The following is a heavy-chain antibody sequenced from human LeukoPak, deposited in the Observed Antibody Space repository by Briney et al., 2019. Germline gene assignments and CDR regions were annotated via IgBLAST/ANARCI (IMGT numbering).Heavy chain of an antibody. J-gene: IGHJ4*02. D-gene: IGHD5-24*01. CDR2: ISWNSGSI. Sequence: GGSLRLSCAASGFTFDDYAMHWVRQAPGKGLEWVSGISWNSGSIGYADSVKGRFTTSRDNAKNSLYLQMNSLRAEDTAVYYCARGAGYNYPYYFDYWGQGTLVTVSS. CDR1: GFTFDDYA. CDR3: ARGAGYNYPYYFDY. V-gene: IGHV3-9*01.